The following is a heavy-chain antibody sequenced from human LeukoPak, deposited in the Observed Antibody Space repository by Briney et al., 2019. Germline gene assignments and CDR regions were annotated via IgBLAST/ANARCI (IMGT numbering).Heavy chain of an antibody. CDR2: ICAYNRDT. CDR1: GYTYTNHG. CDR3: ARDPSNTSGWSPYFDY. J-gene: IGHJ4*02. Sequence: ASVKVSCKASGYTYTNHGITWVRQAPGQGLEWMGWICAYNRDTKYAQNFQGRVTLITESSTSTAYMELRSLKSDDTAVYYCARDPSNTSGWSPYFDYWGQGTLVTVSA. D-gene: IGHD6-13*01. V-gene: IGHV1-18*04.